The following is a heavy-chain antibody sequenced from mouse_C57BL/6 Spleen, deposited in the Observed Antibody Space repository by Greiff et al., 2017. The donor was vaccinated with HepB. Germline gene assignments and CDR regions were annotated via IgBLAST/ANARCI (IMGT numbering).Heavy chain of an antibody. J-gene: IGHJ2*01. CDR1: GYTFTSYW. Sequence: VQLQQSGAELVKPGASVKLSCKASGYTFTSYWMQWVKQRPGQGLEWIGEIDPSDSYTNYNQKFKGKATLTVDTSSSTAYMQLSSLTSEDSAVYYCAPLIYDGYYYFDYWGQGTTLTVSS. CDR3: APLIYDGYYYFDY. D-gene: IGHD2-3*01. CDR2: IDPSDSYT. V-gene: IGHV1-50*01.